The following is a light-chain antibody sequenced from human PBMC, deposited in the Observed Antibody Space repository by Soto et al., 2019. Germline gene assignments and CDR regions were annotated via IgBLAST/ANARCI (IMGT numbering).Light chain of an antibody. V-gene: IGLV2-14*03. CDR3: SSFTGSNYV. CDR2: DVS. Sequence: QSVVTQPASVSGSPGQSITISCTGTISDVGGYNFVSWYQQYPGKAPKLMICDVSNRPSGVSNRFSGSKSGNTASLTISGLQAEDEADYYCSSFTGSNYVFGTGTKVTVL. J-gene: IGLJ1*01. CDR1: ISDVGGYNF.